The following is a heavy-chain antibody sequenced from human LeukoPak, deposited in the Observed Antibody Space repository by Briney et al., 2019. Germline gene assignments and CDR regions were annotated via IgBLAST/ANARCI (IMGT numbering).Heavy chain of an antibody. J-gene: IGHJ5*02. CDR2: IYYSGST. CDR3: ARHIRRTLVPAAMLWFDP. D-gene: IGHD2-2*01. Sequence: SETLSLTCTVSGGSISSSSYYWGWIRQPPGKGLEWIGSIYYSGSTYYNPSLKSRVTISVDTSKNQFSLKLSSVTAADTAVYYCARHIRRTLVPAAMLWFDPWGQGTLVTVSS. V-gene: IGHV4-39*01. CDR1: GGSISSSSYY.